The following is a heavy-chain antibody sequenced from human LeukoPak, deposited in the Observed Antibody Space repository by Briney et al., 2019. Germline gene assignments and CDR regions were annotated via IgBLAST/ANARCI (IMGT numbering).Heavy chain of an antibody. CDR1: GGSISSSSYY. CDR3: ARRRFSRPFDY. V-gene: IGHV4-39*07. Sequence: PSETLSLTCTVSGGSISSSSYYWGWIRQPPGKGLEWIGSIYYSGSTYYNPSLKSRVTISVDTSKNQFSLKLSSVTAADTAVYYCARRRFSRPFDYWGQGTLVTVSS. J-gene: IGHJ4*02. D-gene: IGHD6-13*01. CDR2: IYYSGST.